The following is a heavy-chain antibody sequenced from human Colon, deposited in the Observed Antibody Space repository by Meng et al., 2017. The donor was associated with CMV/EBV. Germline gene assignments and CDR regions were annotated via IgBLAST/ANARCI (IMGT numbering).Heavy chain of an antibody. D-gene: IGHD4-11*01. V-gene: IGHV3-30-3*01. Sequence: GESLKISCVASGFTFSSYAMHWVRQSPGKGLEWVAVVSPDGSKTYYTDSVKGRFTISRDNSKSTLYLQMNSLRADDTALYYCARDSNDYSDYAHWFDAWGQGTLVTVSS. CDR2: VSPDGSKT. J-gene: IGHJ5*02. CDR1: GFTFSSYA. CDR3: ARDSNDYSDYAHWFDA.